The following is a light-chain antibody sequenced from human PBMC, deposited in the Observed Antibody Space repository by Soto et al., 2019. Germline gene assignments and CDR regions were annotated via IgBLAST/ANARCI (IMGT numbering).Light chain of an antibody. CDR1: QSVSSN. V-gene: IGKV3D-15*01. CDR2: GAS. CDR3: QQYNNWPPLT. J-gene: IGKJ4*01. Sequence: EIVMTQSPATLSVSPGERATLSCRASQSVSSNLAWYQQQPGQAPRLLIYGASRRATGIPDRFTGSGSGTDFTLTISSLQSEDFAVYYCQQYNNWPPLTYGGGTKVDIK.